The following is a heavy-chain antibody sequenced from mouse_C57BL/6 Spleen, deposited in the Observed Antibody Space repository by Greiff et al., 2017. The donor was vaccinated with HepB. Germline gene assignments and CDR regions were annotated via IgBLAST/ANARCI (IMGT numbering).Heavy chain of an antibody. J-gene: IGHJ2*01. V-gene: IGHV1-15*01. CDR2: IDPETGGT. CDR1: GYTFTDYE. Sequence: QVQLQQSGAELVRPGASVTLSCKASGYTFTDYEMHRVKQTPVHGLEWIGAIDPETGGTAYNQKFKGKAILTADNSSSTAYMDLRSLTSEDAAVFDCTQGTMITTGLDYWGQGTTLTDAS. CDR3: TQGTMITTGLDY. D-gene: IGHD2-4*01.